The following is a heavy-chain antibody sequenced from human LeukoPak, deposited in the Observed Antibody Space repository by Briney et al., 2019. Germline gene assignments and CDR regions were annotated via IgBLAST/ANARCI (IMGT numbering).Heavy chain of an antibody. CDR1: GYTFTSYG. D-gene: IGHD3-10*01. CDR3: ARDPLSLWFGDTLDY. J-gene: IGHJ4*02. Sequence: ASVKVSCKASGYTFTSYGISWVRQAPGQGLEWMGWISAYNGNTNYAQKLQGRVTMTTDTSTSTAYMELRSLRSDDTAVYYCARDPLSLWFGDTLDYWSQGTLVTVSS. V-gene: IGHV1-18*01. CDR2: ISAYNGNT.